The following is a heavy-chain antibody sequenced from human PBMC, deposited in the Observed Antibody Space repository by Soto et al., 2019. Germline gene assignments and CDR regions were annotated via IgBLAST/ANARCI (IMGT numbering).Heavy chain of an antibody. J-gene: IGHJ4*02. CDR3: ARRGYCSGGSCPLGFDY. D-gene: IGHD2-15*01. Sequence: ASVKASCKASGYTYTSYDINWVRQATGQGLEWMGVINPRDGGTSYAQKFQGRVTMTRDTSTSTVYMELSSLRSEDTAMYYCARRGYCSGGSCPLGFDYWGQGTLVTVSS. CDR2: INPRDGGT. CDR1: GYTYTSYD. V-gene: IGHV1-46*03.